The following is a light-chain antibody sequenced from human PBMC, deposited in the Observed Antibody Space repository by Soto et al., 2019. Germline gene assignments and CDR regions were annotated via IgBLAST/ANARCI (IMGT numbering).Light chain of an antibody. CDR2: VNSDGSH. Sequence: QLVLTQSPSASASLGASVKLTCTLSSGHSNYAIAWHQQQPEKGPRYLMKVNSDGSHNKGGGIPDRFSVSSSGAERYLTISSLQSEDEAEYYCQTWDTGIVVFGGGTQLTVL. V-gene: IGLV4-69*01. CDR3: QTWDTGIVV. J-gene: IGLJ2*01. CDR1: SGHSNYA.